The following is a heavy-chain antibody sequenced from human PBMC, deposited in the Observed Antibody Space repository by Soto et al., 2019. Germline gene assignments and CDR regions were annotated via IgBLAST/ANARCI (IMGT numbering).Heavy chain of an antibody. CDR2: IYWADDK. CDR3: AHRLTYCSGRSCDSGFDC. CDR1: GFSLSTSGVG. J-gene: IGHJ4*02. D-gene: IGHD2-15*01. V-gene: IGHV2-5*02. Sequence: QITLKESGPTLVKPPQTLTLTCTFSGFSLSTSGVGVGWIRQPPGKALEWLALIYWADDKRYTPSLKSRLTITQDTLTDKVVLTMTTLAPLATATYCFAHRLTYCSGRSCDSGFDCWGQGTRVSVSS.